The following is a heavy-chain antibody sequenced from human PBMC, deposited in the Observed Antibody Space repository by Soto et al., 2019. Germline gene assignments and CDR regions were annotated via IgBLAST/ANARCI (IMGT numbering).Heavy chain of an antibody. V-gene: IGHV3-74*01. CDR1: GFTFRXXW. Sequence: EVQLVQSGGGLAQPGKSLXXSXAAXGFTFRXXWMHWVRQVPGKGPVWVSYISSDGTTTDYADSVKGRFTISRDNAKDTLYLQMDSLRAEDTAVYYCAIQDCTNDVCLEAAVTVGGALESWGQGTLVTVSS. D-gene: IGHD2-8*01. CDR2: ISSDGTTT. J-gene: IGHJ1*01. CDR3: AIQDCTNDVCLEAAVTVGGALES.